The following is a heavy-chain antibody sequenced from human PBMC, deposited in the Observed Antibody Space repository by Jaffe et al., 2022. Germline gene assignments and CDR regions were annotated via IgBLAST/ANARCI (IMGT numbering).Heavy chain of an antibody. Sequence: QVQLVESGGGVVQPGGSLRLSCAASGFTFSSYGMHWVRQAPGKGLEWVAFIRYDGSNKYYADSVKGRFTISRDNSKNTLYLQMNSLRAEDTAVYYCAKDSWWDYGDYHPGWFDPWGQGTLVTVSS. CDR1: GFTFSSYG. V-gene: IGHV3-30*02. CDR2: IRYDGSNK. D-gene: IGHD4-17*01. J-gene: IGHJ5*02. CDR3: AKDSWWDYGDYHPGWFDP.